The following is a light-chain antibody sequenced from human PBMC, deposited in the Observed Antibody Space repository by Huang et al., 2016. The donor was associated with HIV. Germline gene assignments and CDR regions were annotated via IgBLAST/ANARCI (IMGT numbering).Light chain of an antibody. J-gene: IGKJ4*01. CDR1: QSVYSN. CDR3: QQYNNWPPLT. Sequence: EIVMTQSPATLSVSPGERATLSCRASQSVYSNLAWYQHQPGQAPRLLIYGASTRATGIPARFSGSGSGTEFTLTISSLQSEDFAVYYCQQYNNWPPLTFGGGTKVEIK. CDR2: GAS. V-gene: IGKV3-15*01.